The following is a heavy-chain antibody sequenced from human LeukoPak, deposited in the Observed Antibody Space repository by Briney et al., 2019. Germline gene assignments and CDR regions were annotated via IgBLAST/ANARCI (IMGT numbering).Heavy chain of an antibody. CDR2: INPNSGGT. CDR1: VYTFTVYC. D-gene: IGHD3-16*01. Sequence: ASVKVSCKSSVYTFTVYCMHWVRQAHGQGLEWMGLINPNSGGTNYAQTFQGRVTMTRDTSISTAYMQLSMLRADDTSVYYCARDFFMIKFGGVINNAFDLWGQGTMVTVSS. J-gene: IGHJ3*01. V-gene: IGHV1-2*02. CDR3: ARDFFMIKFGGVINNAFDL.